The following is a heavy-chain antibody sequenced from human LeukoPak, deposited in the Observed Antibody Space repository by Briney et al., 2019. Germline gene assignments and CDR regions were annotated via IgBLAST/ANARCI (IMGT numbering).Heavy chain of an antibody. CDR3: AGRWFGGDYYYYMDV. J-gene: IGHJ6*03. Sequence: SVKVSCKASGGTFSSYAISWVRQAPGQGLEWMGGIIPIFGTANYAQKFQGRVTITADESTSTAYMELSSLRSEDTAVYYCAGRWFGGDYYYYMDVWGKGTTVTISS. CDR1: GGTFSSYA. CDR2: IIPIFGTA. D-gene: IGHD3-10*01. V-gene: IGHV1-69*13.